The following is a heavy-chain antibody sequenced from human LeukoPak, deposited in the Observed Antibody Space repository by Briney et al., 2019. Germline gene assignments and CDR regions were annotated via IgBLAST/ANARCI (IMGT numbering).Heavy chain of an antibody. V-gene: IGHV3-48*03. D-gene: IGHD5-18*01. CDR1: GFTFSSYE. CDR2: ISSSGSTI. Sequence: GGSLRLSCAASGFTFSSYEMNWVRQAPGKGLEWVSYISSSGSTIYYADSVKGRFTISIDNAKNSLYLQMNSLRAEDTAVYYCARGSYGYYFDYWGQGTLVTVSS. J-gene: IGHJ4*02. CDR3: ARGSYGYYFDY.